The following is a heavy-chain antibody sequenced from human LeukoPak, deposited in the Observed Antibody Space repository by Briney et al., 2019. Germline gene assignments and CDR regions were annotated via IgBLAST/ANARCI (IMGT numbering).Heavy chain of an antibody. CDR1: GYTFTSYY. CDR2: INPSGGST. CDR3: ASGRTTPNESGTTGY. Sequence: VASVKVSCKASGYTFTSYYMHWVRQAPGQGLEWMGIINPSGGSTSYAQKFQGRVTMTRDTSTSTVYMELSSLRSEDTAVYYCASGRTTPNESGTTGYWDQGTLVTVSS. D-gene: IGHD1-7*01. V-gene: IGHV1-46*01. J-gene: IGHJ4*02.